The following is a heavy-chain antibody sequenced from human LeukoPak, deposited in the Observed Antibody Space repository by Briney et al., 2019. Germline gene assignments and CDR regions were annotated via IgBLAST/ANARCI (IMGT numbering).Heavy chain of an antibody. CDR1: GFTFSSYS. V-gene: IGHV3-21*01. J-gene: IGHJ5*02. Sequence: GGSLRLSCAASGFTFSSYSMNWVRQAPGKGLEWVSSISSSSSYIHYADSVKGRFTISRDNAKNSLYLQMNSLRAEDTAVYYCARDGEKWVIGWFDQWGQGTPVTVSS. CDR3: ARDGEKWVIGWFDQ. D-gene: IGHD2-8*01. CDR2: ISSSSSYI.